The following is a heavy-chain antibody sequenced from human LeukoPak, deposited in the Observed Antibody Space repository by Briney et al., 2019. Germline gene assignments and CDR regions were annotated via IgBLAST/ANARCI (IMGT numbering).Heavy chain of an antibody. D-gene: IGHD2-2*01. Sequence: GGSLRLSCAASGFTFSSYSMNWVSQAPGKGLEWVSSISSSSSYIYYADSVKGRFTISRDNAKNSLYLQMNSLRAEDTAVYYCARSRGSTSCLDYWGQGTLVTVSS. CDR2: ISSSSSYI. J-gene: IGHJ4*02. CDR1: GFTFSSYS. CDR3: ARSRGSTSCLDY. V-gene: IGHV3-21*01.